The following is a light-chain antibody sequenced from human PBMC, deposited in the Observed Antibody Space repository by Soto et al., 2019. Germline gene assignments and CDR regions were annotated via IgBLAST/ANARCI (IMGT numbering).Light chain of an antibody. Sequence: EIVLTQSPATLSLSPGDRATLSCRASQSVSSYLAWYQQKPGQAPRLLIYDASNRATGIPARFSGSGSGTDFTLTITSLEPEDCAVYYCQQRSNWPSTVGGGTKVEIK. CDR1: QSVSSY. J-gene: IGKJ4*01. CDR3: QQRSNWPST. CDR2: DAS. V-gene: IGKV3-11*01.